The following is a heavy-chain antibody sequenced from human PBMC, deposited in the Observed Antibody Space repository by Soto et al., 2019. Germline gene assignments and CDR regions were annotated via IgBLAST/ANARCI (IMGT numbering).Heavy chain of an antibody. V-gene: IGHV3-49*04. CDR1: GFTFGDYA. Sequence: GGSLRLSCTASGFTFGDYAMSWVRQAPGKGLEWVGFIRSKAYGGTTEYAASVKGRFTISRDDSKSIAYLQMNSLKTEDTAVYYCTKTAMVRGDCGMDVWGQGTTVTVSS. CDR3: TKTAMVRGDCGMDV. D-gene: IGHD5-18*01. CDR2: IRSKAYGGTT. J-gene: IGHJ6*02.